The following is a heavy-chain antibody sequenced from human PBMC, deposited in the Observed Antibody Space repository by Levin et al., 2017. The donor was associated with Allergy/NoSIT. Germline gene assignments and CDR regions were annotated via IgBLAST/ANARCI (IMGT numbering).Heavy chain of an antibody. Sequence: KISCKASGGTFSSYAISWVRQAPGQGLEWMGGIIPIFGTANYAQKFQGRVTITADESTSTAYMELSSLRSEDTAVYYCARALRVRGLPIPYYYGMDVWGQGTTVTVSS. CDR2: IIPIFGTA. CDR1: GGTFSSYA. J-gene: IGHJ6*02. V-gene: IGHV1-69*01. D-gene: IGHD3-10*01. CDR3: ARALRVRGLPIPYYYGMDV.